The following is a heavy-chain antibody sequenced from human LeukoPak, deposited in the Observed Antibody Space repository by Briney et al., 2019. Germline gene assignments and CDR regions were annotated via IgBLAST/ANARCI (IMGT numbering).Heavy chain of an antibody. Sequence: PSETLSLTCAVYGGSFSGYYWSWIRQPPGKGLEWIGEINHSGSTNYNPSLKSRVTISVDTSKNQSSLKLSSVTAADTAVYYCAILGYCSSTSCYFSDYWGQGTLVTVSS. V-gene: IGHV4-34*01. D-gene: IGHD2-2*01. CDR3: AILGYCSSTSCYFSDY. J-gene: IGHJ4*02. CDR1: GGSFSGYY. CDR2: INHSGST.